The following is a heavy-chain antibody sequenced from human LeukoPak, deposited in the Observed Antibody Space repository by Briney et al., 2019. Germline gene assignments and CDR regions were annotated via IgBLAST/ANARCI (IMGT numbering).Heavy chain of an antibody. J-gene: IGHJ5*02. V-gene: IGHV1-2*04. CDR3: ARATPLPTNNWFDP. Sequence: GASVKVSCKASGYTFTGYYMHWVRQAPGQGLEWMGGINPNSGGTNYAQKFQGWVTMTRDTSISTAYMELSRLRSDDTAVYYCARATPLPTNNWFDPWGQGTLVTVSS. CDR2: INPNSGGT. D-gene: IGHD2-2*01. CDR1: GYTFTGYY.